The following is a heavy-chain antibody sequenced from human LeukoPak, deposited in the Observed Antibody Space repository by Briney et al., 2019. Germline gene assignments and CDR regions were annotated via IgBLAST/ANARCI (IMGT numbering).Heavy chain of an antibody. D-gene: IGHD3-10*01. V-gene: IGHV3-30*18. CDR2: ISYDGSNK. CDR1: GFIFSRYG. CDR3: AKARGPDYHYHYGMDV. J-gene: IGHJ6*02. Sequence: SGGSLRLSCAASGFIFSRYGMHWVRQAPGKGLEWVAVISYDGSNKYYADSVKGRFTISRDSSKNTLYLQMNSLRPEDTAVYYCAKARGPDYHYHYGMDVWGQGTTVTVSS.